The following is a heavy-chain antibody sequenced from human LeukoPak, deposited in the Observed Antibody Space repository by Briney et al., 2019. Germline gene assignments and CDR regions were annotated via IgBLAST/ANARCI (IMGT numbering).Heavy chain of an antibody. V-gene: IGHV1-18*01. CDR1: GYTFTSYG. Sequence: ASVKLSCKASGYTFTSYGITWVRQAPGQGLEWMGWISAYNGNTNYAQKLQGRVTMTTDTSTSTAYMELRSLRSDDTAVYYCARDPIAVAPPDYWGQGTLVTVSS. CDR3: ARDPIAVAPPDY. CDR2: ISAYNGNT. D-gene: IGHD6-19*01. J-gene: IGHJ4*02.